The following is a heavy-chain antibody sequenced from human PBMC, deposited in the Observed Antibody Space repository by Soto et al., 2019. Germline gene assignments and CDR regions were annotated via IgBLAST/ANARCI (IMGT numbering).Heavy chain of an antibody. D-gene: IGHD6-25*01. J-gene: IGHJ4*02. CDR3: ARDEAAEH. V-gene: IGHV3-66*01. CDR2: IYSGGST. CDR1: GFTVSSNY. Sequence: EVQLVESGGGLVQPGGSLRLSCAASGFTVSSNYMIWVRQAPGKGLEWVSLIYSGGSTYYADSVKGRFTISRDNSKNTLYLHMNSLRAEDTAVYYCARDEAAEHWGQGTLVTVSS.